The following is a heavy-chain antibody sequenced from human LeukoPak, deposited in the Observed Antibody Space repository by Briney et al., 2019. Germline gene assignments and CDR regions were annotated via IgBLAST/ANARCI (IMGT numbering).Heavy chain of an antibody. Sequence: PGGSLRLSCAASGFTFSSYSMNWVRQARGKGLEWVSYIRSSSSTIYYADSVKGRFTISRDNAKNSLYLQMNSLRAEDTALYHCARVVGIWFGDNWFDPWGQGTLVTVSS. V-gene: IGHV3-48*01. CDR3: ARVVGIWFGDNWFDP. CDR1: GFTFSSYS. J-gene: IGHJ5*02. CDR2: IRSSSSTI. D-gene: IGHD3-10*01.